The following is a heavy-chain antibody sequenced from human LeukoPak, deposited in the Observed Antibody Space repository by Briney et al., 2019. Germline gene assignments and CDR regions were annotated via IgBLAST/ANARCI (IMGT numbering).Heavy chain of an antibody. CDR3: AKWVGTLGSLDY. Sequence: GGSLRLSCAASGFTFGSYSMNWVRQAPGKGLEWLAYISSVSNAIYYADSVRGRFTISRDNAKNPLYLQMNSLRAEDTAVYYCAKWVGTLGSLDYWGQGTLVTVSS. CDR2: ISSVSNAI. V-gene: IGHV3-48*04. D-gene: IGHD4-23*01. CDR1: GFTFGSYS. J-gene: IGHJ4*02.